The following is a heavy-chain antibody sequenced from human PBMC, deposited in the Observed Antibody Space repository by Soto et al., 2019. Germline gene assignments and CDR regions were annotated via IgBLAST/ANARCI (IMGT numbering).Heavy chain of an antibody. J-gene: IGHJ4*02. V-gene: IGHV3-23*01. Sequence: EVQLLESGGRLVQPGGSLRLSCAASGFTFSSYAMSWVRQAPGKGLEWVSAISGSGGSTYYADSVKGRFTISRDNSKNTLYLQMNSLRAEDTAVYYCSVDYYDSSGYRQVDYWGQGTLVTVSS. CDR3: SVDYYDSSGYRQVDY. CDR2: ISGSGGST. CDR1: GFTFSSYA. D-gene: IGHD3-22*01.